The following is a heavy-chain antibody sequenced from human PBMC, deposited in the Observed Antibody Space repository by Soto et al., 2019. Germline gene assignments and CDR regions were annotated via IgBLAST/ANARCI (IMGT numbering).Heavy chain of an antibody. D-gene: IGHD1-26*01. CDR3: GRGRSGELVIFY. Sequence: ASVKVSCKASGDTFSGYYIHWVRQAPGQAPEWVGEIGPKSGGTRYAQKFQGRVTMTKDTSITTVYMELRNLSPDDTAVYFCGRGRSGELVIFYWGQGTLVTVSS. CDR2: IGPKSGGT. V-gene: IGHV1-2*02. CDR1: GDTFSGYY. J-gene: IGHJ4*02.